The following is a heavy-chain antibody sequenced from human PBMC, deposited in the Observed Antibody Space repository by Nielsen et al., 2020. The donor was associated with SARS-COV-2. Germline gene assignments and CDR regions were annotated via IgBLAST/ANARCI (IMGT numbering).Heavy chain of an antibody. CDR2: ISSSSSTI. D-gene: IGHD5-24*01. V-gene: IGHV3-48*02. CDR3: ARDMEMATINYYYYMDV. CDR1: GFTFSSYS. Sequence: GGSLRLSCAASGFTFSSYSRNWVRQAPGKGLEWVSCISSSSSTIYYADSVKGRFTISRDNAKNSLYLQMNSLRDEDTAVYYCARDMEMATINYYYYMDVWGKGTTVTVSS. J-gene: IGHJ6*03.